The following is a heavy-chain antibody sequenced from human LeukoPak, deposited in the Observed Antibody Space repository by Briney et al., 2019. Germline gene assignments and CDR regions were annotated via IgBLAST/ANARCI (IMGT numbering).Heavy chain of an antibody. CDR1: GFTFSDHY. Sequence: GGSLRLSCAASGFTFSDHYMDWVRQAPGKGLEWVAVIWYDGSNKYYADSVKGRFTISRDNSKNTLYLQMNSLRAEDTTVYYCARGTVQLGPYFDYWGQGTLVTVSS. V-gene: IGHV3-33*08. CDR3: ARGTVQLGPYFDY. J-gene: IGHJ4*02. D-gene: IGHD1-1*01. CDR2: IWYDGSNK.